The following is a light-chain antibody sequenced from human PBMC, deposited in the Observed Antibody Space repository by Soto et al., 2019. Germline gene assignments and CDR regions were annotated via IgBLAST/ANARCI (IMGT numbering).Light chain of an antibody. CDR3: GSITRSSTSV. CDR2: DVT. Sequence: SVLSQPASVSGSPGQSITISCTGTSSDVGGFEYVSWYQHQPGKAPKLIIYDVTKRPSGVSNRFSGSKSGNTASLTISGIQAEDEGDYYCGSITRSSTSVFGAGTKVTV. J-gene: IGLJ1*01. V-gene: IGLV2-14*01. CDR1: SSDVGGFEY.